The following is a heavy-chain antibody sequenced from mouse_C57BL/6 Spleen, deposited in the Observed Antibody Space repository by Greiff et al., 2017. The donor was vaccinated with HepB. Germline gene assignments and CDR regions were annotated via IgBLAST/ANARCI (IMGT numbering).Heavy chain of an antibody. CDR1: GFTFSDYY. CDR3: ARQFITTVVGAMDY. CDR2: ISNGGGST. J-gene: IGHJ4*01. D-gene: IGHD1-1*01. V-gene: IGHV5-12*01. Sequence: EVKLMESGGGLVQPGGSLKLSCAASGFTFSDYYMYWVRQTPEKRLEWVAYISNGGGSTYYPDTVKGRFTISRDNAKNTLYLQMSRLKSEDTAMYYCARQFITTVVGAMDYWGQGTSVTVSS.